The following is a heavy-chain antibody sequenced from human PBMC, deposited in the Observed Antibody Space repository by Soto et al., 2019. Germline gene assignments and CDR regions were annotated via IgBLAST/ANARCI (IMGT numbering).Heavy chain of an antibody. CDR1: GDSIASSYW. CDR3: ARYAFGIFHQ. J-gene: IGHJ1*01. Sequence: SETLSLTCVVSGDSIASSYWWSWVRQPPGKGLEWIGEIYHSGTTNYNPSLKSRVTILQDKSNNQFSLRLDSVTAADTAVYYCARYAFGIFHQWGQGTLVTVSS. D-gene: IGHD2-2*01. V-gene: IGHV4-4*02. CDR2: IYHSGTT.